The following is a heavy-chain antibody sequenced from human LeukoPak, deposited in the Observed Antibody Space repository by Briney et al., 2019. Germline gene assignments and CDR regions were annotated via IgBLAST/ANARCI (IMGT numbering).Heavy chain of an antibody. J-gene: IGHJ4*02. D-gene: IGHD5-18*01. Sequence: GGSLRLSCAASGFTFSSYAMHWVRQAPGKGLEWVAVISYNGSNKYYADSVKGRFTISRDNSKNTLYLQMNSLRAEDTAVYYCARDRRRGYSYGTIFDYWGQGTLVTVSS. V-gene: IGHV3-30-3*01. CDR1: GFTFSSYA. CDR3: ARDRRRGYSYGTIFDY. CDR2: ISYNGSNK.